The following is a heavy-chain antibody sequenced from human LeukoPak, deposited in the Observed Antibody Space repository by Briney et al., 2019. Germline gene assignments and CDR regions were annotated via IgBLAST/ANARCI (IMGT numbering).Heavy chain of an antibody. D-gene: IGHD1-1*01. CDR2: IIPIFGTA. Sequence: ASVKVSCKASGGTFSSYAISWVRQAPGQGLEWMGRIIPIFGTANYAQKFQGRVTITTDESTGTAYMELSSLRSEDTAVYYCARYSVHGDFDYWGQGTLVTVSS. CDR3: ARYSVHGDFDY. J-gene: IGHJ4*02. V-gene: IGHV1-69*05. CDR1: GGTFSSYA.